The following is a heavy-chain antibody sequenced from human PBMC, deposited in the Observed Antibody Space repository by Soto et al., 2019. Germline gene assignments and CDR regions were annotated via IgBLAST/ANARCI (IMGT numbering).Heavy chain of an antibody. CDR3: AKDLADIVAPDCFDY. V-gene: IGHV3-23*01. CDR1: GFTFSSYA. CDR2: ISGSGGST. Sequence: EVQLLESGGGLVQPGGSLRLSCAASGFTFSSYAMSWVRQAPGKGLEWVSAISGSGGSTYYADSVKGRFTISRDNSKNTLYLQMSCLRAEDTAVYYCAKDLADIVAPDCFDYWGQGTLVTVSS. D-gene: IGHD5-12*01. J-gene: IGHJ4*02.